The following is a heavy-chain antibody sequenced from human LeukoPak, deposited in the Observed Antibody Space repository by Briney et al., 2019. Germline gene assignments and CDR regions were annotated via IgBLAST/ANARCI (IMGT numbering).Heavy chain of an antibody. CDR1: GGSISSYY. D-gene: IGHD3-10*01. Sequence: PSETLSLTCTVSGGSISSYYWSWIRQPPGKGLEWIGYIYYSGSTNYNPSLKSRVTISVDTSKNQFSLKLSSVTAADTAVYYCARHISSSYYYDVWGQGTMVTVSS. V-gene: IGHV4-59*08. J-gene: IGHJ3*01. CDR3: ARHISSSYYYDV. CDR2: IYYSGST.